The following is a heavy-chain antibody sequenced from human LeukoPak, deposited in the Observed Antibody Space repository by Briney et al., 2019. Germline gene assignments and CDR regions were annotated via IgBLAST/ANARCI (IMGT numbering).Heavy chain of an antibody. J-gene: IGHJ4*02. CDR1: GYTFSGYY. Sequence: ASVKVSCMASGYTFSGYYMYWVRQAPGQGLEWMGWINPNSGGTKYAQKFQGRVTMTRDTSISTAYMELSSLRSDDTAVYYCARGAGYCSGGSCSKYDYWGQGTLVTVSS. CDR3: ARGAGYCSGGSCSKYDY. CDR2: INPNSGGT. D-gene: IGHD2-15*01. V-gene: IGHV1-2*02.